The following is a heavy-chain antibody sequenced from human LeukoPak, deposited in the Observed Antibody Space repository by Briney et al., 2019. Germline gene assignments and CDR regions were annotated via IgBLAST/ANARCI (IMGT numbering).Heavy chain of an antibody. D-gene: IGHD3-3*01. Sequence: GGSLRLSCAASEFTFSSYWMHWVRQAPGRGLVWVSRINSDGSSTSYADSVKGRFTISRDNAKNTLYLQMNSLRAEDTAAYYCARFFALPRETYYDFWSGYYNPYYYYYMDVWGKGPTVTVSS. CDR1: EFTFSSYW. CDR2: INSDGSST. V-gene: IGHV3-74*01. J-gene: IGHJ6*03. CDR3: ARFFALPRETYYDFWSGYYNPYYYYYMDV.